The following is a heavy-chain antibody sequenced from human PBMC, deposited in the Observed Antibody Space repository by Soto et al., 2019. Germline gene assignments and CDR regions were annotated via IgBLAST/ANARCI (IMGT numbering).Heavy chain of an antibody. V-gene: IGHV3-43D*03. J-gene: IGHJ4*02. CDR1: GFTFDDYA. CDR2: ISWDGGST. Sequence: GGSLRLSCAASGFTFDDYAMHWVRQAPGKGLEWVSLISWDGGSTYYADSVKGRFTISRDNSKNSLYLQMNSLRAEDTALYYCAKAPYYYDSSGYFDYWGQGTLVTVSS. D-gene: IGHD3-22*01. CDR3: AKAPYYYDSSGYFDY.